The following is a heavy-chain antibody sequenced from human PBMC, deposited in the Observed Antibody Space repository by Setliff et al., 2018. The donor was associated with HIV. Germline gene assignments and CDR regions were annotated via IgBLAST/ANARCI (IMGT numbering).Heavy chain of an antibody. CDR2: IYHSGGT. Sequence: ETLSLTCAVSGYSISSGYYWGWIRQPPGRGLEWIGNIYHSGGTHYNPSLRSRVTISVDTSKNHFSLKLSSVTAPDKAVFYCARVPFTTGFDYWGQGILVTVSS. CDR3: ARVPFTTGFDY. D-gene: IGHD3-3*01. CDR1: GYSISSGYY. J-gene: IGHJ4*02. V-gene: IGHV4-38-2*01.